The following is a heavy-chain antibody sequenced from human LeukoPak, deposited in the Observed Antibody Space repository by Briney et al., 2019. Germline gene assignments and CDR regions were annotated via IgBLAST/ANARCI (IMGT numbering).Heavy chain of an antibody. V-gene: IGHV3-7*01. CDR1: GFTFSSYW. Sequence: GGSLRLSCAASGFTFSSYWMSWVRQAPGKGLEWVANIKQDGSEKYYVDSVKGRFTISRDNAKNSLYLQMSSLRAEDTAVYYCARGAIVAAAGGIDYWGQGTLVTVSS. D-gene: IGHD6-13*01. CDR2: IKQDGSEK. J-gene: IGHJ4*02. CDR3: ARGAIVAAAGGIDY.